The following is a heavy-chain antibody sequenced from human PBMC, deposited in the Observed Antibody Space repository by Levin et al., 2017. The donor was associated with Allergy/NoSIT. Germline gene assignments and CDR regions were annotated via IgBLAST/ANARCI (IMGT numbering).Heavy chain of an antibody. Sequence: SETLSLTCTVSGGSVNSGGHYWNWIRQPPGKGLEWIGCISYSESTNYNPSLKSRVTISVDTSKNQFSLKLSSVTAADTAVYYCARGNYGRLVRGGLDYWGQGTLVTVSS. J-gene: IGHJ4*02. V-gene: IGHV4-61*08. CDR1: GGSVNSGGHY. CDR2: ISYSEST. D-gene: IGHD3-10*01. CDR3: ARGNYGRLVRGGLDY.